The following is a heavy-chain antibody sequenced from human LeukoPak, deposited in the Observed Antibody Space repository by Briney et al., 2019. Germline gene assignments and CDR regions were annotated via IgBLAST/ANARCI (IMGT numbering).Heavy chain of an antibody. CDR3: AIAEAENWFDP. V-gene: IGHV3-7*01. CDR1: GFTFCRYW. Sequence: GGSLRLSCAASGFTFCRYWMTSVRQAPGHGLGWVANIKQDGSDNYYVDSVKGRFTISRDNAKNSVYLQMESLRAEDTALYYCAIAEAENWFDPWGQGTLVTVSS. D-gene: IGHD6-19*01. CDR2: IKQDGSDN. J-gene: IGHJ5*02.